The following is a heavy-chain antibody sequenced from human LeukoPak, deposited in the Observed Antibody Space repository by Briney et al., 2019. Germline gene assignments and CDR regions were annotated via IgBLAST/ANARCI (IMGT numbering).Heavy chain of an antibody. V-gene: IGHV1-18*01. J-gene: IGHJ6*03. D-gene: IGHD1-26*01. CDR2: ISAYNGNT. CDR1: GYTFTSYG. Sequence: GASVKVSCKASGYTFTSYGISWVRQAPGQGLEWMGWISAYNGNTNYAQKLQGRVTMTTDTSTSTAYMELRSLRSDDTAVYYCARDEREWEPEDYYYYMDVWGKGTTVTVSS. CDR3: ARDEREWEPEDYYYYMDV.